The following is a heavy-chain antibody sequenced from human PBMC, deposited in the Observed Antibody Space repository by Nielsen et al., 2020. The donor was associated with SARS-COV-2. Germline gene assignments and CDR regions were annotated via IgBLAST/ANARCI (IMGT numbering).Heavy chain of an antibody. D-gene: IGHD2-21*02. Sequence: GESLKISCAASRFTFSSYGMHWVRQAPGKGLEWVAVISYDRSNKYYADSVKGRFTISRDNSKNTLYLQMNSLRAEDTVVYYCAKDVVTYFDYWGQGTLVTVSS. V-gene: IGHV3-30*18. J-gene: IGHJ4*02. CDR1: RFTFSSYG. CDR3: AKDVVTYFDY. CDR2: ISYDRSNK.